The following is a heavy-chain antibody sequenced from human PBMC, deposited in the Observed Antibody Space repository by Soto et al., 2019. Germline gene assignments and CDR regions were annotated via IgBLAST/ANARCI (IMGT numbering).Heavy chain of an antibody. J-gene: IGHJ5*02. Sequence: KPSETLSLTCAVYGGSFSGYYWSWIRQPPGKGLEWIGEINHSGSTNYNPSLKSRVTISVDTSKNQFSLKLSSVTAADTAVYYCARDSRYSTSSPGRYNWFDPWGQGTLVTVSS. CDR1: GGSFSGYY. CDR2: INHSGST. V-gene: IGHV4-34*01. D-gene: IGHD6-6*01. CDR3: ARDSRYSTSSPGRYNWFDP.